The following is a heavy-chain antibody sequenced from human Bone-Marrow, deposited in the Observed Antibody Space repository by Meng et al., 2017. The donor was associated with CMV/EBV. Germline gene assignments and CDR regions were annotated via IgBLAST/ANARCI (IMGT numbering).Heavy chain of an antibody. J-gene: IGHJ3*02. D-gene: IGHD5/OR15-5a*01. V-gene: IGHV1-18*01. Sequence: ASVKVSCKASGYTFSSYGISWVRQAPGQGLEWMGWVGGCDGDTNYALEFRGRVTVTIDTSTSTAYMELRSLRPDDTAVYYCARDWECLARSDVFDIWGRGTMVTVSS. CDR1: GYTFSSYG. CDR3: ARDWECLARSDVFDI. CDR2: VGGCDGDT.